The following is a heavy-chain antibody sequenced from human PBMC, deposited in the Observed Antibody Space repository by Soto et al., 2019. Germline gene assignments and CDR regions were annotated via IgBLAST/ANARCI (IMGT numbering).Heavy chain of an antibody. D-gene: IGHD2-21*02. Sequence: GASVKVSCKASGYTFTGYYMHWVRQAPGQGLEWMGWINPNSGGTNYAQKFQGRVTMTRDTSTSTVHMELGSLTSEDTAVYYCARGGGIMVVTAPYDHWGQGTLVTVSS. CDR2: INPNSGGT. CDR1: GYTFTGYY. J-gene: IGHJ4*02. V-gene: IGHV1-2*02. CDR3: ARGGGIMVVTAPYDH.